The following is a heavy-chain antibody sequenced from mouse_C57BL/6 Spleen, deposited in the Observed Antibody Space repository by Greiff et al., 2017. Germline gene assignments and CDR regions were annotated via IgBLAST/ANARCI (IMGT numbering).Heavy chain of an antibody. D-gene: IGHD2-1*01. CDR1: GYTFTSYW. Sequence: VQLQQSGAELVKPGASVKLSCKASGYTFTSYWMQWVKQRPGQGLEWIGEIDPSDSYTNYNQKFKGKATLTVDTSSSTAYMQLSSLTSEDSAVYYCARPGVISKGWYFDVWGTGTTVTVSS. CDR3: ARPGVISKGWYFDV. CDR2: IDPSDSYT. J-gene: IGHJ1*03. V-gene: IGHV1-50*01.